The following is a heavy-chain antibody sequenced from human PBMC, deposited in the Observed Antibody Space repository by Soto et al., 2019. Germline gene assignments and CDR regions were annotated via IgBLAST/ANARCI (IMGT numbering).Heavy chain of an antibody. J-gene: IGHJ4*02. V-gene: IGHV3-15*03. CDR3: AWQGTTSFYFHS. D-gene: IGHD1-1*01. CDR2: IKSNAAKAPP. CDR1: GLACSYGW. Sequence: AWSLRLSGAGSGLACSYGWMNWVRQAPGKGLEWVGNIKSNAAKAPPEYAESVKGRFIISRDDPKNTVYLQMSGLKTEDTAVYYCAWQGTTSFYFHSWGQGTLVTVSS.